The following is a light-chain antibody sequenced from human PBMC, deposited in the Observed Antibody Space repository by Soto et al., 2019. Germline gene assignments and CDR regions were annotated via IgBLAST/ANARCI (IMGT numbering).Light chain of an antibody. CDR1: SSNIGAGYD. CDR2: ANI. CDR3: SSYTSSSTPYV. Sequence: QSVLTQPPSVSGAPGQRVTISCTGSSSNIGAGYDVHWYQQRPGTAPKLLISANINRPSGVPDRFSGSKSGTSASLAITGLQADDEGDYYCSSYTSSSTPYVFGTGTKLTVL. V-gene: IGLV1-40*01. J-gene: IGLJ1*01.